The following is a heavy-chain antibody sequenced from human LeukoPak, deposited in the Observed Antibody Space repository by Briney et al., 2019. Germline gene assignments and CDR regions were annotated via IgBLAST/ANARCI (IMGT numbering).Heavy chain of an antibody. V-gene: IGHV1-2*02. D-gene: IGHD2-2*03. CDR2: INPNSGGT. CDR3: ARQVMDSGYFDL. CDR1: GYTFTGYY. J-gene: IGHJ2*01. Sequence: ASVKVSCKASGYTFTGYYMHWVRQAPGQGLEWMGWINPNSGGTNYAQKFQGRVTMTRDTSISTAYMELSSLRSDDTAVYYCARQVMDSGYFDLWGRGTLVTVSS.